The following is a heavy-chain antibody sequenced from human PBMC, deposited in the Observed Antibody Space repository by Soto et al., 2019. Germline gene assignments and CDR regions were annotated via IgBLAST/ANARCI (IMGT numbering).Heavy chain of an antibody. Sequence: QITLKESGPTLVNPTQTLTLTCTFSGFSLNTNGVGVCWIRQPPGKALECLVIIYWDDDKRYSPYLKSRLTITTDTSTNQGVLTMTIVDPVDTATYYCAHARRGDYNWGAFPIWGQGTMVTVSS. CDR1: GFSLNTNGVG. CDR3: AHARRGDYNWGAFPI. J-gene: IGHJ3*02. V-gene: IGHV2-5*02. CDR2: IYWDDDK. D-gene: IGHD4-17*01.